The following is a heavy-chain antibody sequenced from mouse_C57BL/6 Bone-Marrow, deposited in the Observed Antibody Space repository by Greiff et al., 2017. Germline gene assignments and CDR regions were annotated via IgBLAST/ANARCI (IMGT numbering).Heavy chain of an antibody. V-gene: IGHV2-9*01. Sequence: VQRVESGPGLVAPSQSLSITCTVSGFSLTSYGVDWVRQPPGKGLEWLGVIWGGGSTNYNSALMSRLSISKDNSTSQVFLKMNSLQTDDTAMYYCATLWLRRRDYAMDYWGQGTSVTVSS. J-gene: IGHJ4*01. CDR3: ATLWLRRRDYAMDY. CDR2: IWGGGST. D-gene: IGHD2-2*01. CDR1: GFSLTSYG.